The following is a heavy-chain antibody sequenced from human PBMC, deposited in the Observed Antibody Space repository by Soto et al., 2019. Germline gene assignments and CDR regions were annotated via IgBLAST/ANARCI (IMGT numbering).Heavy chain of an antibody. D-gene: IGHD3-22*01. V-gene: IGHV4-34*01. CDR2: INHSGST. CDR3: ARGASGYYDSSGYYSPYYFDY. J-gene: IGHJ4*02. Sequence: PSETLSLTCAVYGGSFSGYYWTWIRQPPGTGLEWIGEINHSGSTNYNPSLKSRVTISVDTSKNQFSLKLSSVTAADTAVYYCARGASGYYDSSGYYSPYYFDYWGQGTLVTVSS. CDR1: GGSFSGYY.